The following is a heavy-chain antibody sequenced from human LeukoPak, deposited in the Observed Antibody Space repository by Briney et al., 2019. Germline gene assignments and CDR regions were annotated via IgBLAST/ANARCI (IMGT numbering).Heavy chain of an antibody. CDR2: ISYDGSNK. CDR1: GFTFSSYA. D-gene: IGHD3-22*01. Sequence: GGSLRLSCAASGFTFSSYAMHWVRQAPGKGLEWVAVISYDGSNKYYADSVKGRFTISRDNSKNTLYLQMNSLRAEDTAVYYCARDGDRIYDSSVYYPDAFDIWGQGTMVTVSS. J-gene: IGHJ3*02. V-gene: IGHV3-30-3*01. CDR3: ARDGDRIYDSSVYYPDAFDI.